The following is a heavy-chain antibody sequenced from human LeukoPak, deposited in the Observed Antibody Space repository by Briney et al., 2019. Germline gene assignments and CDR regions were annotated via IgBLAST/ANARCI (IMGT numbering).Heavy chain of an antibody. Sequence: PGGSLRFSCAASGFTFSSYWMTWVRQAPGKGLEWVANIKHDGSEKYFVDSVKGRFTVSRDNAKNSLYLQMNSLRAEDTAVYYCARDGIRYFDWLLWSGGAFDIWGQGTMVTVSS. J-gene: IGHJ3*02. D-gene: IGHD3-9*01. CDR3: ARDGIRYFDWLLWSGGAFDI. CDR2: IKHDGSEK. CDR1: GFTFSSYW. V-gene: IGHV3-7*01.